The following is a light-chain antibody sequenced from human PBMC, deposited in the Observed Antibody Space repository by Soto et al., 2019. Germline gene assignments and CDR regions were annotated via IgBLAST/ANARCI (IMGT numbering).Light chain of an antibody. Sequence: DIQMTQSPSTLSASVGDRVTITCRASQSISSWLAWYQQKPGQAPKLLTYDASSLESGVPSRFSGSASGTEFTLTISSLQPDDFATDYCQQYNSYSWTFGQGTKVEIK. CDR1: QSISSW. V-gene: IGKV1-5*01. CDR2: DAS. CDR3: QQYNSYSWT. J-gene: IGKJ1*01.